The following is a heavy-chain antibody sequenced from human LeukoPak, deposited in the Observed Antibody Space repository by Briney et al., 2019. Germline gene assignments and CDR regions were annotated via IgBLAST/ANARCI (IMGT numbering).Heavy chain of an antibody. CDR2: IYPGDSDT. Sequence: GESLKISCXGSGYSFTSYWIGWVREMPGKGLEWMGIIYPGDSDTRYSPSFQGQVTISADKSISTAYLQWSSLKASDTAMYYCARHLKSPRSYGSGKGNWFDPWGQGTLVTVSS. D-gene: IGHD3-10*01. J-gene: IGHJ5*02. V-gene: IGHV5-51*01. CDR3: ARHLKSPRSYGSGKGNWFDP. CDR1: GYSFTSYW.